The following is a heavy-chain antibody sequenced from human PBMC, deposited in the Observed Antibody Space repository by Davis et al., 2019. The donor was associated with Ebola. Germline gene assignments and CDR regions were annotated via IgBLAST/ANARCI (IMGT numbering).Heavy chain of an antibody. CDR3: AKVAVVVAANWFDP. V-gene: IGHV3-30*02. CDR2: IRYDGSNK. J-gene: IGHJ5*02. Sequence: GESLKISCAASGFTFSRNGMHWVRQAPGKGLEWVAFIRYDGSNKYYADSVKGRFTISRDNSKNTLYLQMNSLRAEDTAVYYCAKVAVVVAANWFDPWGQGTLVTVSS. D-gene: IGHD2-15*01. CDR1: GFTFSRNG.